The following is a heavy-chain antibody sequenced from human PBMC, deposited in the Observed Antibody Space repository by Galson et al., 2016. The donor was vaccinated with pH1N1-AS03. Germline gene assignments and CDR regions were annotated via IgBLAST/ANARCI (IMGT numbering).Heavy chain of an antibody. CDR3: ARDPPGIAAGGPGS. V-gene: IGHV3-66*01. Sequence: SLRLSCAATKFTFSRFSMHWVRQAPGKGLEWVSLIYSGGSTSYADSVKGRFTISRDNSKNTLYLQMNNLRVEDTAVYYCARDPPGIAAGGPGSWGQGTLVTVSS. CDR2: IYSGGST. CDR1: KFTFSRFS. J-gene: IGHJ5*02. D-gene: IGHD6-13*01.